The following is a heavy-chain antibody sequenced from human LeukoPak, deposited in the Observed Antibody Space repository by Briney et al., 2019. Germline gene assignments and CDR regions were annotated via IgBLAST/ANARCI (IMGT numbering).Heavy chain of an antibody. V-gene: IGHV4-59*01. J-gene: IGHJ6*03. CDR3: ARVVPADYYYYYYMDV. Sequence: PSETLSLTCTVSGGSISSYYWSWIRRPPGKGLEWIGYIYYSGSTNYNPSLKSRVTISVDTSKNQFSLKLSSVTAADTAVYYCARVVPADYYYYYYMDVWGKGTTVTVSS. CDR2: IYYSGST. CDR1: GGSISSYY. D-gene: IGHD2-2*01.